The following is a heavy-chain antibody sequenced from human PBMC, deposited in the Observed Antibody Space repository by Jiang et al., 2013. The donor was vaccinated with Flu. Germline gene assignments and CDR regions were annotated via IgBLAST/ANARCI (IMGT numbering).Heavy chain of an antibody. D-gene: IGHD1-1*01. CDR1: GGSFSGYY. V-gene: IGHV4-34*01. CDR3: ARGRGVARWPSTRGTAYYFDY. CDR2: INHSGST. J-gene: IGHJ4*02. Sequence: LLKPSETLSLTCAVYGGSFSGYYWSWIRQPPGKGLEWIGEINHSGSTNYNPSLKSRVTISVDTSKNQFSLKLSSVTAADTAVYYCARGRGVARWPSTRGTAYYFDYWGQGTLVTVSS.